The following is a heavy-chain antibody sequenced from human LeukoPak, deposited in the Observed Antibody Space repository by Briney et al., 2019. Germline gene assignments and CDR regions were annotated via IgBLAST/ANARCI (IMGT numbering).Heavy chain of an antibody. V-gene: IGHV3-21*01. CDR1: GFTFSSYS. D-gene: IGHD1-1*01. CDR2: ISSSSSYI. J-gene: IGHJ6*03. Sequence: GGSLRLSGAASGFTFSSYSMNWVRQAPGKGLEWVSSISSSSSYIYYADSVKGRFTISRDNAKNSLYLQMNSLRAEDTAVYYCARDLGLEGGYYMDVWGKGTTVTVSS. CDR3: ARDLGLEGGYYMDV.